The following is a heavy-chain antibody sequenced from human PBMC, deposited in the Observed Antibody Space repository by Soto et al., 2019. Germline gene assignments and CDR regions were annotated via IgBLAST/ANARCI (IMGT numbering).Heavy chain of an antibody. CDR2: IYYGGST. J-gene: IGHJ5*02. Sequence: SETQSPTGTVAGASISSYYWSWLRPPPGKGLEWIGYIYYGGSTNYNPSLKSRVTISVDTSKNQFSLKLSSVAAADTAVYYCARRYSSGPFDPWGQGTLVTVSS. CDR3: ARRYSSGPFDP. V-gene: IGHV4-59*08. CDR1: GASISSYY. D-gene: IGHD6-19*01.